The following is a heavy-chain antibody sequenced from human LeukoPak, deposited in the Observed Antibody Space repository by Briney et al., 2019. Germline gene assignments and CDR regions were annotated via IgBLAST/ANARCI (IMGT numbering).Heavy chain of an antibody. CDR3: ARSCRDCYRDFDY. CDR1: GYSFTSYW. CDR2: IYPGDSDS. J-gene: IGHJ4*02. D-gene: IGHD5-24*01. Sequence: GESLKISCKGSGYSFTSYWIGWVRQMSGKGLEWMGIIYPGDSDSRYSPSFQGQVTISADKSISTAYLQWSSLKASDTAMYYCARSCRDCYRDFDYWGQGTLVTVSS. V-gene: IGHV5-51*01.